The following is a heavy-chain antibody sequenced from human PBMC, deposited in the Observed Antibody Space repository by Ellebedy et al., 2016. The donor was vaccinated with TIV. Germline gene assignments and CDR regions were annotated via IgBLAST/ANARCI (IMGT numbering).Heavy chain of an antibody. J-gene: IGHJ4*02. Sequence: ASVKVSXXASGYTFTSYDIKWVRQATGQRLECMGWMNAHSGNAGYAQKFQGRITMTRNTSISTAYMELSSLRSEDTAVYYCARMARSGNYGGWGQGTLVTVSS. CDR2: MNAHSGNA. V-gene: IGHV1-8*01. CDR3: ARMARSGNYGG. D-gene: IGHD4-23*01. CDR1: GYTFTSYD.